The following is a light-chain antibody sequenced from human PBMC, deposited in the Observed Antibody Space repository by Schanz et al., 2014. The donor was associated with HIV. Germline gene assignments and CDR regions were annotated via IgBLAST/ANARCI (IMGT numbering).Light chain of an antibody. J-gene: IGLJ2*01. CDR2: YDI. V-gene: IGLV3-21*01. Sequence: SYELTQPPSVSVAPGKTARITCGGTNIGSRSVHWYQQKPGQAPVLVIYYDIDRPSGIPERFSGSNSGNTATLTISRVEAGDEADYYCQVWESGSALFGGGTKLTVL. CDR1: NIGSRS. CDR3: QVWESGSAL.